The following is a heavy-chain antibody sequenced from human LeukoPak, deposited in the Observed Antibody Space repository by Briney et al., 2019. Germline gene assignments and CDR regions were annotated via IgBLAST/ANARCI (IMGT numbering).Heavy chain of an antibody. Sequence: SETLSLTCTVSGGSISSYYWSWIRQPPGKGLEWIGYIYYSGSTNYDPSLKSRVTISVDTSKNQFSLKLSSVTAADTAVYYCARRVWFDPWGQGTLVTVSS. J-gene: IGHJ5*02. D-gene: IGHD3-3*01. V-gene: IGHV4-59*08. CDR2: IYYSGST. CDR1: GGSISSYY. CDR3: ARRVWFDP.